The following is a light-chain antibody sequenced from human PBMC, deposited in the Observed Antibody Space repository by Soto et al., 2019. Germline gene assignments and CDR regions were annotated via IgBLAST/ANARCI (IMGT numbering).Light chain of an antibody. V-gene: IGLV4-69*01. CDR3: QTWGTGIRV. CDR1: SGHSSYA. CDR2: VNSDGSH. J-gene: IGLJ3*02. Sequence: QSVLTQSPSASASLGASVKLTCTLSSGHSSYAIAWHQQQPEKGPRYLMKVNSDGSHCKGDGIPDRFSGSSSGAERYLTISSLQSDDEADYYCQTWGTGIRVFGGGTKLTVL.